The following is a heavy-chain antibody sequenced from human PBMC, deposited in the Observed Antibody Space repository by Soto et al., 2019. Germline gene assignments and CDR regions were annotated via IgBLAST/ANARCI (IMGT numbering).Heavy chain of an antibody. CDR1: SASISSSSYT. V-gene: IGHV4-39*01. CDR3: ARLHGYCISSSCHGHYAMDV. Sequence: SETLSLTCTVSSASISSSSYTWGWIRQPPGKGLEWIGSIYYSGTTYYNPPLNSRVTVSVDTSKNQFSLKVTSVTAADTAVYYCARLHGYCISSSCHGHYAMDVWGQGTTVTVSS. CDR2: IYYSGTT. D-gene: IGHD2-2*01. J-gene: IGHJ6*02.